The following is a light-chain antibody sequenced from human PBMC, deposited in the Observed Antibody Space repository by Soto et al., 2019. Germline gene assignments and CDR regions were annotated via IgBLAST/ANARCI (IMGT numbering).Light chain of an antibody. Sequence: ALTQSPGTLSWSPGERATLSCRAGQSVSSGYLAWYQQKPGQAPRLLIYATYTRATGIPDRFSGSGSGTDFTLTISRLQPEDFAVYYCQQYGPSPLYTFGQGTKLEIK. CDR2: ATY. J-gene: IGKJ2*01. CDR3: QQYGPSPLYT. V-gene: IGKV3-20*01. CDR1: QSVSSGY.